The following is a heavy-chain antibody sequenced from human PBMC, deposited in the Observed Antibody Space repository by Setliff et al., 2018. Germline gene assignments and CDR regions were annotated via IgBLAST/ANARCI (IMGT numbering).Heavy chain of an antibody. CDR3: ARDRSFCRGASCYTLAY. V-gene: IGHV1-69*13. CDR1: GGKYA. J-gene: IGHJ4*02. Sequence: SVKVSCKGSGGKYAVGWVRQAPGQGLEWMGGIIPVYGKPNYAQKFRGRVTITADESTDTVYMELSSLRSDDTAVYYCARDRSFCRGASCYTLAYWGQGSLVTSPQ. CDR2: IIPVYGKP. D-gene: IGHD2-21*01.